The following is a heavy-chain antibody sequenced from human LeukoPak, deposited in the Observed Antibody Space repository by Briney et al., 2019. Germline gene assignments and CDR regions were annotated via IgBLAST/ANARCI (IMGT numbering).Heavy chain of an antibody. CDR3: AKGSGSIEV. D-gene: IGHD3-10*01. V-gene: IGHV3-9*01. CDR2: ISWNSGSI. CDR1: GFTFDDYA. Sequence: GGSLRLSCAASGFTFDDYAMHWVRQAPGKGLEWVSGISWNSGSIGYADSVKGRFTISRDNAKNSLYLQMNSLRAEDTAVYYCAKGSGSIEVWGQGTLVTVSS. J-gene: IGHJ4*02.